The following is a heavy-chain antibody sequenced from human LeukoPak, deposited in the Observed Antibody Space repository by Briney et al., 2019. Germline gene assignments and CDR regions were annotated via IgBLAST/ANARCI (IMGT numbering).Heavy chain of an antibody. CDR3: AKDNDNTGSYFYFDS. CDR1: GCSFNAYA. CDR2: VSKTGRTT. Sequence: PGGSLRISCAASGCSFNAYAMTWVRQAPGKGLEWVSNVSKTGRTTYYTEPVKGRFTISRENSKNTLHLQMKTLRAEDTALYFCAKDNDNTGSYFYFDSWGLGTLVTVSS. J-gene: IGHJ4*02. V-gene: IGHV3-23*01. D-gene: IGHD5-12*01.